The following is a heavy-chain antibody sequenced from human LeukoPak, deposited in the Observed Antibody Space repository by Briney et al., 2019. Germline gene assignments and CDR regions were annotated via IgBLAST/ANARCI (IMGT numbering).Heavy chain of an antibody. D-gene: IGHD3-22*01. J-gene: IGHJ5*02. Sequence: PGGSLRLSCTASGFLFSKCGMHWVRQAPGKGLEWVAVMSSDGNDEYYSDSVQGRFTISRDNSKNTLYLQMNSLRAEDTAVYYCAKGRITMIVVVMSWGQGTLVTVSS. CDR1: GFLFSKCG. CDR2: MSSDGNDE. CDR3: AKGRITMIVVVMS. V-gene: IGHV3-30*07.